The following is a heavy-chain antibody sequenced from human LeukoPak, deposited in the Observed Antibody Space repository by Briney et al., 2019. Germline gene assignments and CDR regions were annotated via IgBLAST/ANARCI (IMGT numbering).Heavy chain of an antibody. D-gene: IGHD5-24*01. CDR2: ISNSGST. CDR1: GGSVSSDF. CDR3: AKQERWLQFNS. J-gene: IGHJ4*02. V-gene: IGHV4-59*08. Sequence: SETLSLTCSVTGGSVSSDFWSWLRQPPGKGLEWIGYISNSGSTKYNPSLNSRVAISTDTSKNQFFLSLSSVTAADTAVYYCAKQERWLQFNSWGQGTLVTVSS.